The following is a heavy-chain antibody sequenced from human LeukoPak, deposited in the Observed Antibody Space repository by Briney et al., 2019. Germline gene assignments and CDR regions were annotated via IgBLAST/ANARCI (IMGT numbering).Heavy chain of an antibody. V-gene: IGHV5-51*01. J-gene: IGHJ6*03. CDR3: ARSPPILSYSSSPYYYMDV. CDR1: GYSFTSYW. CDR2: IYPGDSDT. Sequence: GESLKISCKGSGYSFTSYWIGWVRQMPGKGLEWMGIIYPGDSDTRYSPSFQGQVTISADKSISTAYLQWSSLKASDTAMYYCARSPPILSYSSSPYYYMDVWGKGTTVTVSS. D-gene: IGHD6-6*01.